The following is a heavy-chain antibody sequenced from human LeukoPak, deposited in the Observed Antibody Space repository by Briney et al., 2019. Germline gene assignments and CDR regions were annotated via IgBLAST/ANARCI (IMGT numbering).Heavy chain of an antibody. CDR1: GFTFTTYG. Sequence: PGGSLRLSCAASGFTFTTYGIHFVRQAPGKGLEWVALIWHDGNRQYYADSVKGRFTISRDDSKNTVSLQMNSLRAEDTAIYHCARDLNSNNSNPGWFDPWGQGTLVTVSS. J-gene: IGHJ5*02. V-gene: IGHV3-33*01. CDR2: IWHDGNRQ. CDR3: ARDLNSNNSNPGWFDP. D-gene: IGHD4-11*01.